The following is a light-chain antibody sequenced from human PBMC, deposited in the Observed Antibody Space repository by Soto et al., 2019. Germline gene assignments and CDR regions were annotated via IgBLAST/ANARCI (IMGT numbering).Light chain of an antibody. J-gene: IGLJ3*02. CDR2: EVF. CDR1: STDVGEYNY. Sequence: QSALTQPPSASGSPGQSVTISCTGTSTDVGEYNYVSWYQHHPGKAPKLLIYEVFRRPSGVPDRFSGSKSGNTASLTVSGLQAEDEADYYCSSYAGCDSWRFGGGTKLTVL. CDR3: SSYAGCDSWR. V-gene: IGLV2-8*01.